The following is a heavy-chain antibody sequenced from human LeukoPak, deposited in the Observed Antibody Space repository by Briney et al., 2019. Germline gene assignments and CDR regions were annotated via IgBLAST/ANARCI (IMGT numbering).Heavy chain of an antibody. Sequence: ASVKVSCKASGYTFTGYYMHWVRQAPGQGLEWMGWINPNSGGTNYAQKLQGRVTMTRDTSISTAYMELSRLRSDDTAVYYCARASPSYSSVDYWGQGTLVTVSS. CDR3: ARASPSYSSVDY. CDR1: GYTFTGYY. D-gene: IGHD3-10*01. CDR2: INPNSGGT. J-gene: IGHJ4*02. V-gene: IGHV1-2*02.